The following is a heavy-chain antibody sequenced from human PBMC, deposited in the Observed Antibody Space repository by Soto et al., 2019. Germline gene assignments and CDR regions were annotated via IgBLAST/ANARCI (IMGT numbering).Heavy chain of an antibody. CDR2: IYYSGST. CDR3: ARVRLWRTGTRAAFDI. J-gene: IGHJ3*02. CDR1: GGSISSGDYY. D-gene: IGHD1-7*01. Sequence: LSLTCTVSGGSISSGDYYWSWIRQPPGKGLEWIGYIYYSGSTYYNPSLKSRVTISVDTSKNQFSLKLSSVTAADTAVYYCARVRLWRTGTRAAFDIWGQGTMVTVSS. V-gene: IGHV4-30-4*01.